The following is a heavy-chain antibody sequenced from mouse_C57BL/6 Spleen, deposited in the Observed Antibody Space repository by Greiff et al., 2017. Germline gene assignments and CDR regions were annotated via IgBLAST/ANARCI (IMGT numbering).Heavy chain of an antibody. J-gene: IGHJ1*03. CDR3: ARKPLYYGRWYFDV. D-gene: IGHD1-1*01. Sequence: QVQLQQSGAELVKPGASVKISCKASGYAFSSYWMNWVKQRPGKGLEWIGQIYPGDGDTNYNGKFKGKDTLTADKSSRTAYMQLRSLTSEDSAVYFCARKPLYYGRWYFDVWGTGTTVTVSS. CDR1: GYAFSSYW. CDR2: IYPGDGDT. V-gene: IGHV1-80*01.